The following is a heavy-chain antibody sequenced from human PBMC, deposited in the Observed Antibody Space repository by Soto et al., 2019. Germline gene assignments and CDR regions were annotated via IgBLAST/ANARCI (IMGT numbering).Heavy chain of an antibody. Sequence: GGSLRLSCAVAGYTFGNHWMHWVRQAPGKGLEWVSRMNSDGSIINYADSVKGRFTVSRDNAKNTLYLQMNSLRVEDTAVYYCAAAEVDYWGPGTLVTVSS. J-gene: IGHJ4*02. V-gene: IGHV3-74*01. D-gene: IGHD6-25*01. CDR1: GYTFGNHW. CDR3: AAAEVDY. CDR2: MNSDGSII.